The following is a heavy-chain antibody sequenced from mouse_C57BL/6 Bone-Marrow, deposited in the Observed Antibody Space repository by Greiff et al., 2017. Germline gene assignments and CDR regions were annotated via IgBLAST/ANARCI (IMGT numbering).Heavy chain of an antibody. CDR2: IWGDGST. J-gene: IGHJ3*01. V-gene: IGHV2-3*01. D-gene: IGHD1-1*01. CDR1: GFSLTSYG. CDR3: ARGRDYYGSSWFAY. Sequence: QVQLKESGPGLVAPSQSLSITCTVSGFSLTSYGVSWVRQPPGKGLEWLGVIWGDGSTNYHSALISRLSISKDNSKSQVFFKMNSLQADDTAIYYCARGRDYYGSSWFAYWGQGTLVTVSA.